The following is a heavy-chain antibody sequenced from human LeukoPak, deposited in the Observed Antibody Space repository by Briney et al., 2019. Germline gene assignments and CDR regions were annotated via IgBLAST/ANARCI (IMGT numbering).Heavy chain of an antibody. CDR2: IKEDGSEK. V-gene: IGHV3-7*01. Sequence: PGWSLSLSCAASGFTYSSYRMSWVRQAPGKGLEWVANIKEDGSEKYYVDSVKGRFIVSRDNAKNSLYLQINSLRAEETAVYYCARDWERDGPAFDYWGQGTLVTVSS. CDR1: GFTYSSYR. J-gene: IGHJ4*02. CDR3: ARDWERDGPAFDY. D-gene: IGHD1-1*01.